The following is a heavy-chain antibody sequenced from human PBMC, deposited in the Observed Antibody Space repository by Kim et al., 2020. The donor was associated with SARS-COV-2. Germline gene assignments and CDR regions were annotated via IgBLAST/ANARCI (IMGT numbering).Heavy chain of an antibody. D-gene: IGHD5-12*01. Sequence: GGSLRLSCAASGFTFSSFTFNWVRQTPGKGLEWVSSISRGNSYIYYADSLKGRFTISRDDATSSLYLQMNSLRPEDTGVYYCARAGRDAYKSGSYRENFYYYGVDGWGQGTTVTVSS. V-gene: IGHV3-21*01. CDR1: GFTFSSFT. CDR2: ISRGNSYI. CDR3: ARAGRDAYKSGSYRENFYYYGVDG. J-gene: IGHJ6*02.